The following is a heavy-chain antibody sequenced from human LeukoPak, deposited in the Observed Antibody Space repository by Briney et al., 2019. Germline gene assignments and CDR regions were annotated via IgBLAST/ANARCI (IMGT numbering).Heavy chain of an antibody. CDR1: GGSISSYY. J-gene: IGHJ2*01. Sequence: SETLSLTCTVSGGSISSYYWSWIRQPPGKGLERIGYIYYSGSTNYNPSLKSRVTISVDTSKNQFSLKLSSVTAADTAVYYCARVDYYDSSGYFHWYFDLWGRGTLVTVSS. CDR2: IYYSGST. V-gene: IGHV4-59*01. D-gene: IGHD3-22*01. CDR3: ARVDYYDSSGYFHWYFDL.